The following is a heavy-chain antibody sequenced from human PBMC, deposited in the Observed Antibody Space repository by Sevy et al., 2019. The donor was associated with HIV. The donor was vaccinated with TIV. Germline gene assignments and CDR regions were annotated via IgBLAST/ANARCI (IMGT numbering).Heavy chain of an antibody. J-gene: IGHJ4*02. CDR1: GYTFTGYG. CDR2: ISAYNGNT. V-gene: IGHV1-18*04. Sequence: ASVKVSCKASGYTFTGYGISWVRQAPGQGLEWMGWISAYNGNTNYAQKLQGRVTMTTDTSTSTAYMELRSLRSDDTAVYYCARDLGTAMVRYYFDYWGQGTLVTVSS. D-gene: IGHD5-18*01. CDR3: ARDLGTAMVRYYFDY.